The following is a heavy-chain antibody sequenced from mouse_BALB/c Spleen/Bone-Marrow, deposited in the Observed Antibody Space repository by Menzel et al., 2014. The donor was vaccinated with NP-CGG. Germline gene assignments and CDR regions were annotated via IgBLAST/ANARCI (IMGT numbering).Heavy chain of an antibody. Sequence: QVQLQQSGSVLVRPGASVKLSCKASGYTLTSSWMHWAKQRPGQGLEWIGEIHPNTDNTNYDEKFKGKATLTVDTSSSTAYVDLSSLTSEDSAVYYCARHHRYAYYFDYWGQGTTLTVSS. D-gene: IGHD2-14*01. CDR1: GYTLTSSW. CDR2: IHPNTDNT. CDR3: ARHHRYAYYFDY. J-gene: IGHJ2*01. V-gene: IGHV1S130*01.